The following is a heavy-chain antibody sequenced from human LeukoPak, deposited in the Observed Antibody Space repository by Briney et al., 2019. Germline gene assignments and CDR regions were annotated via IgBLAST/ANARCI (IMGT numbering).Heavy chain of an antibody. CDR3: ASPEDRGYCSGGSCYSSKNYYYGMDV. CDR2: FYYSGST. V-gene: IGHV4-59*12. D-gene: IGHD2-15*01. J-gene: IGHJ6*02. CDR1: GGSISSYY. Sequence: PSETLSLTCTVSGGSISSYYWSWIRQPPGKGLEWIGYFYYSGSTNYNPSLKSRVTISVDTSKNQFSLRLSSVTAADTAVYYCASPEDRGYCSGGSCYSSKNYYYGMDVWGQGTTVTVSS.